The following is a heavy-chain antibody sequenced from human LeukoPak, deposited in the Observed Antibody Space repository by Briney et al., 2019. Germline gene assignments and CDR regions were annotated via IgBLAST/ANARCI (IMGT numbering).Heavy chain of an antibody. CDR1: GFTFSSYS. V-gene: IGHV3-21*01. J-gene: IGHJ4*02. D-gene: IGHD4-23*01. CDR3: ARGSRGNFDY. Sequence: GGSLRLSCAASGFTFSSYSMNWVRQAPGKGLEWVSSISSNNNYIYYADSVKGRFTISRDNAKNSLYLQMNSLRAEDTAVYYCARGSRGNFDYWGQGTLVTVSS. CDR2: ISSNNNYI.